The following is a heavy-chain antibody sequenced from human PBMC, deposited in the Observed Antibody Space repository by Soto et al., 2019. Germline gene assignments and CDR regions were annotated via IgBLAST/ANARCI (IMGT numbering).Heavy chain of an antibody. CDR3: ARFLYYYDSKAVYFDY. D-gene: IGHD3-22*01. CDR2: INRSGST. J-gene: IGHJ4*02. V-gene: IGHV4-38-2*01. Sequence: SETLSLTCAVSSYSISGGYYWGWIRQPPGKGLEWIASINRSGSTYYNPSLKSRVTISVDTSKNQFSLKLSSVTATDTAAYYCARFLYYYDSKAVYFDYWGQGTLVTVSS. CDR1: SYSISGGYY.